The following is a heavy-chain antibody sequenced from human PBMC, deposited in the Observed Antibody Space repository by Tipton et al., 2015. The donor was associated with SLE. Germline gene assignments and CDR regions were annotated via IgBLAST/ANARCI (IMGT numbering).Heavy chain of an antibody. CDR1: GGSISSYY. V-gene: IGHV4-59*01. CDR2: IYYSGST. J-gene: IGHJ3*02. D-gene: IGHD5-12*01. Sequence: TLSLTCTVSGGSISSYYWSWIRQPPGKGLEWIGYIYYSGSTNYNPSLKSRVTISVDTSKNQFSLKLSSVTAADTAVYYCARDTRGRATMWGAFDTWGQGTMFPVSS. CDR3: ARDTRGRATMWGAFDT.